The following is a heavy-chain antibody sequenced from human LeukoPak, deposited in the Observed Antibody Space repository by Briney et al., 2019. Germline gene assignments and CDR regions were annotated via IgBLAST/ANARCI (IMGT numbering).Heavy chain of an antibody. CDR2: TYYRSKWYN. J-gene: IGHJ4*02. CDR1: GDSVSSNSAA. CDR3: ARGQYYYDSSAAITFDY. D-gene: IGHD3-22*01. Sequence: SQTLSLTCAISGDSVSSNSAAWNWIRQSPSRGLEWLGRTYYRSKWYNDYAVSVKSRITVNPDTSKNQFSLQLNSVTPEDTAVYYCARGQYYYDSSAAITFDYWGQGTLVTVSS. V-gene: IGHV6-1*01.